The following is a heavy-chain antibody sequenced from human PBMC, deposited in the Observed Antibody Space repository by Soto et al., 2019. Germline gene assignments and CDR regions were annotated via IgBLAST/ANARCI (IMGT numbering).Heavy chain of an antibody. D-gene: IGHD2-2*01. J-gene: IGHJ4*02. CDR2: IYYSGST. V-gene: IGHV4-30-4*01. Sequence: QVQLQESGPGLVKPSQTLSLTCTVSGGSISSGDYYWSWIRQPPGKGLEWIGYIYYSGSTYYNPSLTSPVTIAVDTSEDQFSLKLSSVTAADTAVYYCASRDLMASYYWGQGTLVTVAS. CDR3: ASRDLMASYY. CDR1: GGSISSGDYY.